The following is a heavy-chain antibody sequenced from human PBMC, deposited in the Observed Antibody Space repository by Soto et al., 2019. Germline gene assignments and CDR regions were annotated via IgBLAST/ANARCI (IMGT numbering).Heavy chain of an antibody. Sequence: EVQLVESGGGLVQPGGSLRLSCAASGFTFSNYWMYWVRQAPGKGLVWVSRVNNDGTDTTHADSVKGRFTISRDNTENTLYLQMNSLRAEDTAVYYCARGGLQHALDVWGQGSTVTVSS. CDR3: ARGGLQHALDV. V-gene: IGHV3-74*03. CDR2: VNNDGTDT. CDR1: GFTFSNYW. D-gene: IGHD6-13*01. J-gene: IGHJ6*02.